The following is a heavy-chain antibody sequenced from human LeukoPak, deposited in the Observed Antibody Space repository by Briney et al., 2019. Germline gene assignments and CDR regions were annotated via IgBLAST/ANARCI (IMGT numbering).Heavy chain of an antibody. D-gene: IGHD3-3*01. V-gene: IGHV1-18*01. CDR1: GHTFTSYG. J-gene: IGHJ3*02. CDR3: AREADIPYYDFWSGYYAQSAFDI. CDR2: ISAYNGNT. Sequence: GASVNVSCKASGHTFTSYGISWVRQAPGQGLEWMGWISAYNGNTNYAQKLQGRVTMTTDTSTSTAYMELRSLRSDDTAVYYCAREADIPYYDFWSGYYAQSAFDIWGQGTMVTVSS.